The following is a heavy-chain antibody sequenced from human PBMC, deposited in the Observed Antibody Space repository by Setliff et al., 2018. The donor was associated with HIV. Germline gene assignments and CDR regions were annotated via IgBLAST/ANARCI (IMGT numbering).Heavy chain of an antibody. J-gene: IGHJ5*02. CDR2: TNPNSGGT. CDR3: ARGYSYGYAWFDP. Sequence: ASVKVSCKASGYTFTGYYMHWVRQAPGQGLEWMGWTNPNSGGTTYAQKFQGRVTMTRDTSISTAYMELSRLRSDDTAVYYCARGYSYGYAWFDPWGQGTLVTVS. D-gene: IGHD5-18*01. V-gene: IGHV1-2*02. CDR1: GYTFTGYY.